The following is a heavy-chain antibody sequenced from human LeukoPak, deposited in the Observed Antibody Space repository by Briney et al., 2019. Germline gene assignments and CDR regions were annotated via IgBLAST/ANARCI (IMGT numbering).Heavy chain of an antibody. Sequence: GGSLRLSCAVSTFYFTDYAMSWARQAPGKGLEWLSAVSGNGDTKDYVDSVKGRFTISRDNSKSTLCLQMNSLRAEDTAVYYCAKQLGYCSDGSCYFPYWGQGTLVTVSS. CDR2: VSGNGDTK. CDR3: AKQLGYCSDGSCYFPY. V-gene: IGHV3-23*01. CDR1: TFYFTDYA. D-gene: IGHD2-15*01. J-gene: IGHJ4*02.